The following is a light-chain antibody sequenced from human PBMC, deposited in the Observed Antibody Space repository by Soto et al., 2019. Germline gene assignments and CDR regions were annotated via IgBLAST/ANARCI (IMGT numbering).Light chain of an antibody. CDR3: CSHVGSRTVV. CDR1: SSDVGTYNL. CDR2: EGS. V-gene: IGLV2-23*01. Sequence: QSVLTQPASVSGSPGQSITISCTGTSSDVGTYNLVSWYQQHPGKAPKLLIYEGSERPSGVSNRFSGSKSGNTASLTISGLQAEDEGDYYCCSHVGSRTVVFGGGTKLTVL. J-gene: IGLJ3*02.